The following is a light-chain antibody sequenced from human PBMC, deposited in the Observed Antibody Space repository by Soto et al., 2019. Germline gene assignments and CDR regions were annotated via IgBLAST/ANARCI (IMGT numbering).Light chain of an antibody. CDR2: GAS. V-gene: IGKV3-20*01. J-gene: IGKJ2*01. CDR3: QQYGSSPRT. Sequence: EIVLTQSPGTLSLSPGERATLSCRASQTVSISDLAWYQQKPGQAPSLLVYGASSRATGTPDRFRSSASGTDFTLTSSRLEPEDFAVYYCQQYGSSPRTFGQGTKVEIK. CDR1: QTVSISD.